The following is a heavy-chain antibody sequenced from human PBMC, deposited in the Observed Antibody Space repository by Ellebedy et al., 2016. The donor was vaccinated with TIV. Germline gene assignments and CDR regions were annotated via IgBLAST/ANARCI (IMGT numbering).Heavy chain of an antibody. D-gene: IGHD3-10*01. Sequence: GESLKISCAASGFTFSSYAMHWVRQAPGKGLEWVAVTSYDGSNKYYADSVKGRFTISRDNSKNTLFLQMSSLRPEDTAVHYCAKGYRFGSGASSEYFLHWGQGTLVAVSS. J-gene: IGHJ1*01. V-gene: IGHV3-30*15. CDR1: GFTFSSYA. CDR3: AKGYRFGSGASSEYFLH. CDR2: TSYDGSNK.